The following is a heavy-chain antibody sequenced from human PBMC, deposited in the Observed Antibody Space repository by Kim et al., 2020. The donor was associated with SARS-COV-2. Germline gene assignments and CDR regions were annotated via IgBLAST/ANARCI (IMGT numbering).Heavy chain of an antibody. CDR1: GFTFGDYA. CDR2: IRSKAYGGTT. V-gene: IGHV3-49*03. J-gene: IGHJ3*02. Sequence: GGSLRLSCTASGFTFGDYAMSWFRQAPGKGLEWVGFIRSKAYGGTTEHAAPVKGRFTISRDDSKSIAYLQMNSLQTEDTAVYYCTRYYYDGSGNYRSSFDIWGQGTLVTVSS. CDR3: TRYYYDGSGNYRSSFDI. D-gene: IGHD3-22*01.